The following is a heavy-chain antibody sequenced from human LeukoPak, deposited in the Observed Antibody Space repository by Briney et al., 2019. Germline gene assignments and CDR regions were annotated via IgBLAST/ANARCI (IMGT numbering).Heavy chain of an antibody. V-gene: IGHV4-39*07. CDR1: GGSISSSSYY. CDR3: ARDVAAALY. CDR2: IYYSGST. J-gene: IGHJ4*02. D-gene: IGHD6-13*01. Sequence: SETLSLTCTVSGGSISSSSYYWGWIRQPPGKGLEWIGSIYYSGSTYYNPSLKSRVTISVDTSKNQFSLKLSSVTAADTAVYYCARDVAAALYWGQGTLVTVSS.